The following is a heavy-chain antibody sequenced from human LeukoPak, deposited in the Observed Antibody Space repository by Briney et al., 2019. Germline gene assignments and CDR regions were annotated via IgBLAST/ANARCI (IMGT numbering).Heavy chain of an antibody. CDR3: FLVATIPY. V-gene: IGHV3-30*02. J-gene: IGHJ4*02. Sequence: PGGSLRLSCAASGFTFSSYGMRWVRQAPGKGLEWVAFIRYDGSNKYYADSVKGRFTISRDNSKNTLCLQMNSLRAEDTAVYYCFLVATIPYWGQGTLVTVSS. CDR2: IRYDGSNK. D-gene: IGHD5-12*01. CDR1: GFTFSSYG.